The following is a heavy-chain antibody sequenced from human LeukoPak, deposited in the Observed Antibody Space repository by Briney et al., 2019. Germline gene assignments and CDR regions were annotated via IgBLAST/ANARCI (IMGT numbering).Heavy chain of an antibody. Sequence: GRSLRLSCAASGFTLSSYAMHWVRQAPGKGLEWVALISHDGSNKYYADSVKGRFTISRDNSKNTLYLQMNSLRAEDTAVYYCAKDPGGSYHDDWGQGTLVTVSS. CDR3: AKDPGGSYHDD. CDR1: GFTLSSYA. V-gene: IGHV3-30*04. D-gene: IGHD1-26*01. CDR2: ISHDGSNK. J-gene: IGHJ4*02.